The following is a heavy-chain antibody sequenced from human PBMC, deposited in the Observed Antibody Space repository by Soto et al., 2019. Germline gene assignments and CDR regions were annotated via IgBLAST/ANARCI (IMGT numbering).Heavy chain of an antibody. CDR1: GGTFSSYA. J-gene: IGHJ5*02. CDR2: IIPIFGTA. Sequence: SVKVSCKASGGTFSSYAISWVRQAPGQGLEWMGGIIPIFGTANYAQKFQGRVTITADESTSTAYMELSSLRSEDTAVYYCARDIQDEEPHNWFDTWGQGTLVTVSS. V-gene: IGHV1-69*13. CDR3: ARDIQDEEPHNWFDT.